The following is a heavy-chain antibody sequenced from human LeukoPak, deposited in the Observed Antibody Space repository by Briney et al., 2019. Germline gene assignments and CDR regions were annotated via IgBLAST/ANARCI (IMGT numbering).Heavy chain of an antibody. CDR2: IYYSGST. D-gene: IGHD3-10*01. Sequence: PGGSLRLSCAASGFTFSSYSMNWVRQPPGKGLEWVGSIYYSGSTYYNPSLKSRVTISVDTSKNQFSLKLSSVTAADTAVYYCARITMVRGVVWGQGTLVTVSS. V-gene: IGHV4-59*05. CDR1: GFTFSSYSMN. CDR3: ARITMVRGVV. J-gene: IGHJ4*02.